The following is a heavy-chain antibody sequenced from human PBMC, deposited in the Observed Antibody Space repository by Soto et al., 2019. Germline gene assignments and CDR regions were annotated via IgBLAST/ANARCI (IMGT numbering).Heavy chain of an antibody. CDR2: INHSGST. J-gene: IGHJ4*02. Sequence: SETLSLTCAVYGGSFSGYYWSWIRQPPGKGLEWIGEINHSGSTNYNPSLKSRVTISVDTSKNQFSLKLSSVTAADTAVYYCARGGGGPSNFDYWGQGTLVTVSS. CDR1: GGSFSGYY. D-gene: IGHD3-16*01. CDR3: ARGGGGPSNFDY. V-gene: IGHV4-34*01.